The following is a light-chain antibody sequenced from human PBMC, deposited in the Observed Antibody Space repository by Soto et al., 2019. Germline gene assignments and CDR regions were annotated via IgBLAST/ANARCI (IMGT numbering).Light chain of an antibody. V-gene: IGKV1-5*01. CDR3: QQYNSYSPT. Sequence: DIQLTPSPSTLSASVSDRVPITCRASQSISSWLALYQQKPGKAPDLLISDAFRLESGVPSRFSGGGSGTEFTLTISSLQPDDFATYYCQQYNSYSPTFGQGTKVDIK. CDR2: DAF. CDR1: QSISSW. J-gene: IGKJ1*01.